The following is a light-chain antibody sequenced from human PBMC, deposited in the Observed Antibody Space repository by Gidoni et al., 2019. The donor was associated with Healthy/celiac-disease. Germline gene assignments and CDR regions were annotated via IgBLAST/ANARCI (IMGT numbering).Light chain of an antibody. CDR3: QQSYNTLTWT. CDR2: AAS. Sequence: DIQLTQSPSSLSASVGDRVTIPCRASQSIRSYLNWYQQKPGKAPQLLIYAASSLQSGVPSRFSGSGSGTDFTLTISSLQPEDFSTYYCQQSYNTLTWTFGQGTKVEIK. CDR1: QSIRSY. V-gene: IGKV1-39*01. J-gene: IGKJ1*01.